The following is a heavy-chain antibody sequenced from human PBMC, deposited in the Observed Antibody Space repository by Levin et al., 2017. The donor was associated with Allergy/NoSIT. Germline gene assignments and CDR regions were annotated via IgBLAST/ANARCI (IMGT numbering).Heavy chain of an antibody. Sequence: PGGSLRLSCAGSGFTFSRYWMSWVRQAPGKGLEWVANIKKDGSEQKYVDSVKGRFTISRDNAKNSVYLQMNSLRAEDTAAYYCARDESVAQGEWYFDRWGRGTLVIVSS. CDR1: GFTFSRYW. CDR3: ARDESVAQGEWYFDR. CDR2: IKKDGSEQ. V-gene: IGHV3-7*01. D-gene: IGHD2-21*01. J-gene: IGHJ2*01.